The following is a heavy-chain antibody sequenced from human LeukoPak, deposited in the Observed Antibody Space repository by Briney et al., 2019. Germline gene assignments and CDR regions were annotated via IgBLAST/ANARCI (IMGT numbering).Heavy chain of an antibody. CDR3: ARGPYAWGYIDY. CDR1: GGSIRSGTYY. V-gene: IGHV4-61*02. J-gene: IGHJ4*02. D-gene: IGHD7-27*01. Sequence: PSETLSLTCTVSGGSIRSGTYYWSWIRQPAGKGLEWIGRFYTSGSTNYNPSLKSRVTISVDTSKNQFSLKLSSVTAADTAVYYCARGPYAWGYIDYWGQGTLVTVSS. CDR2: FYTSGST.